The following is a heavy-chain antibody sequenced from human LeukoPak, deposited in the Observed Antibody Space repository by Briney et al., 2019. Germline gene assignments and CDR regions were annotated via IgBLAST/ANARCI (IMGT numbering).Heavy chain of an antibody. CDR3: AKAPVTTCSGAYCYPFDY. J-gene: IGHJ4*02. D-gene: IGHD2-15*01. CDR2: ISVIGNT. V-gene: IGHV3-23*01. CDR1: GSTFSSYG. Sequence: GGSLRLSCAASGSTFSSYGMSWVRQGPGKGLEWVSAISVIGNTYHADSVKGRFTISRDSYKNTMYLQMNRLRAGDAAVYYCAKAPVTTCSGAYCYPFDYWSQGTLVTVSS.